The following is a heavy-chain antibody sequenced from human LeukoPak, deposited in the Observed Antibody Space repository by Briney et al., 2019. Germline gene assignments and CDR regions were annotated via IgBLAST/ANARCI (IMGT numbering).Heavy chain of an antibody. CDR2: INPSGGST. J-gene: IGHJ3*02. D-gene: IGHD1-26*01. Sequence: ASVKVSCKASGYIFTSYGISWVRQAPGQGLEWMGIINPSGGSTSYAQKFQGRVTMTRDMSTSTVYMELSSLRSEDTAVYYCARGRSYSMKAFDIWGQGTMVTVSS. V-gene: IGHV1-46*01. CDR1: GYIFTSYG. CDR3: ARGRSYSMKAFDI.